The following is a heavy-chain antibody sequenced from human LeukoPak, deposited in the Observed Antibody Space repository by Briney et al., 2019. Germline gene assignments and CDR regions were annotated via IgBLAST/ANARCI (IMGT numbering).Heavy chain of an antibody. CDR1: GFTFTTYA. J-gene: IGHJ4*02. CDR3: AKFRVHTSSRGVGLDY. CDR2: ISGSGRDT. V-gene: IGHV3-23*01. D-gene: IGHD5-18*01. Sequence: GGSLRLSCVASGFTFTTYAMAWVRQAPGKGLEWVSAISGSGRDTFYADSVKGRFTFSRDNSKNTLSLQMNSLRAEDTAVYYCAKFRVHTSSRGVGLDYWGQGTLVTVSS.